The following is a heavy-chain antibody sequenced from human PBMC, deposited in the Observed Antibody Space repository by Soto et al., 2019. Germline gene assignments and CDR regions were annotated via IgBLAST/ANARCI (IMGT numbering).Heavy chain of an antibody. CDR2: ISGYNGNT. J-gene: IGHJ6*02. Sequence: QVQLVQSGAEVKKPGASVTVSCKTSGYTVSNYGINWVRQAPGQGLEWMGWISGYNGNTNYAQTVQGRVTMSTDTSTGTVYMELRSLKSDDTAIYYCSRFIMVGGWFDPNYYHGMDVWGQGPTVTVSS. D-gene: IGHD6-19*01. CDR3: SRFIMVGGWFDPNYYHGMDV. CDR1: GYTVSNYG. V-gene: IGHV1-18*01.